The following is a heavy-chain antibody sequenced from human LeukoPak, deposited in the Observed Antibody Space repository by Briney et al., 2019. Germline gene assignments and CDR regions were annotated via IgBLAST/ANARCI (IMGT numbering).Heavy chain of an antibody. CDR2: IYYSGST. V-gene: IGHV4-59*12. CDR3: ARALLYQPLLYFDY. D-gene: IGHD2-2*01. Sequence: SETLSLTCTVSGGSISSYYWSWIRQPPGKGLEWIGNIYYSGSTYYNPSLKSRVTISVDTSKNQFSLKLSSVTAADTAVYYCARALLYQPLLYFDYWGQGTLVTVSS. J-gene: IGHJ4*02. CDR1: GGSISSYY.